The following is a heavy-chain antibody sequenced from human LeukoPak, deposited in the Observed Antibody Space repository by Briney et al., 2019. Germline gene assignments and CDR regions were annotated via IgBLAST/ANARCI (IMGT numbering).Heavy chain of an antibody. Sequence: GGSLRLSCAASGFTFGSYSMNWVRQAPGKGLEWVSSISSSSSYIYYADSVKGRFTISRDNAKNSLYLQMNSLRAEDTAVYYCARDRGLHAFDIWGQGTMVTVSS. CDR2: ISSSSSYI. V-gene: IGHV3-21*01. D-gene: IGHD1-26*01. CDR1: GFTFGSYS. CDR3: ARDRGLHAFDI. J-gene: IGHJ3*02.